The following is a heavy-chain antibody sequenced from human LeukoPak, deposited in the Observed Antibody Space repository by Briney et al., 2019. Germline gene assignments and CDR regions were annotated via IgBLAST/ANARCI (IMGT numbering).Heavy chain of an antibody. V-gene: IGHV6-1*01. CDR1: GDSVSSNSAA. CDR3: ARYGDGWFDP. CDR2: TYYRSKWYN. J-gene: IGHJ5*02. D-gene: IGHD4-17*01. Sequence: SQTLSLTCAISGDSVSSNSAAWIRQSPSRGLEWLGRTYYRSKWYNDYAVSVKSRITINPDTSKNQFSLQLNSVTPEDTVVYYCARYGDGWFDPWGQGTLVTVSS.